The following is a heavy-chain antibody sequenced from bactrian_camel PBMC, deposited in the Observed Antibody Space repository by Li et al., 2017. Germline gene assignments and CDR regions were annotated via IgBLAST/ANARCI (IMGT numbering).Heavy chain of an antibody. CDR2: ISSDGTT. CDR1: GFTSNGCG. Sequence: HVQLVESGGGSVQAGGSLRLSCPAPGFTSNGCGMDWHRQAPGKEREFVSSISSDGTTVYAPSVQGRFTISQDNAKNTLYLQLNSLKTEDMAMYYCAKSLGNLGEFGYWGRGTQVTVS. CDR3: AKSLGNLGEFGY. J-gene: IGHJ6*01. V-gene: IGHV3S55*01. D-gene: IGHD1*01.